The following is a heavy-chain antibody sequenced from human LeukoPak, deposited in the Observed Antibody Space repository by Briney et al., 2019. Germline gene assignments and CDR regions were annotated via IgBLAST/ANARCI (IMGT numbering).Heavy chain of an antibody. CDR2: IHYRGST. V-gene: IGHV4-59*01. CDR3: ARSYSSSWYWFDP. Sequence: PSETLSLTCTVSGGSISSYYWSWIRQPPGKGLEWIGYIHYRGSTNYNPSLKSRVTISVDTSKNQFSLKLSSVTAAATAVYYCARSYSSSWYWFDPWGQGSLVTVSS. J-gene: IGHJ5*02. D-gene: IGHD6-13*01. CDR1: GGSISSYY.